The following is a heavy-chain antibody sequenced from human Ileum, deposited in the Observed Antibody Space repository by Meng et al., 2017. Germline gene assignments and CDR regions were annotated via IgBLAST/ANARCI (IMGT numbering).Heavy chain of an antibody. D-gene: IGHD1-1*01. CDR1: GFTCSSYS. Sequence: EVQLVESGGDLVKPGGSMRLSCVASGFTCSSYSMNWVRQAPGKGLEWVSSISSSSSSYIYYADSLKGRFTISRDNAKNSLYLQMNSLRAEDTAVYYCARERQDNRWFDPWGQGTLVTVSS. V-gene: IGHV3-21*01. CDR3: ARERQDNRWFDP. CDR2: ISSSSSSYI. J-gene: IGHJ5*02.